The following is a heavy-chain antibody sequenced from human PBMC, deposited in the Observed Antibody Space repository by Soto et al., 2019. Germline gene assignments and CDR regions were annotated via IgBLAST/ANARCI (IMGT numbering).Heavy chain of an antibody. CDR2: IYSGGST. D-gene: IGHD3-16*01. V-gene: IGHV3-53*01. Sequence: LRLSCAASGFTVSSNYMSWVRQAPGKGLEWVSVIYSGGSTYYADSVRGRFTISRDNSRNTLYLQMNSLRAEDTAVYYCARDTGEMATGWGQGTLVTVSS. J-gene: IGHJ4*02. CDR3: ARDTGEMATG. CDR1: GFTVSSNY.